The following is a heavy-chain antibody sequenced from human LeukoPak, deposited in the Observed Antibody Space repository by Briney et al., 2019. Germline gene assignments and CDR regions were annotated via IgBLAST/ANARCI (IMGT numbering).Heavy chain of an antibody. Sequence: PGGSLRLSCAASGFTFSSYAMYWVRQAPGKELEYVSVISNNGGRTYYGNFVKGRFTMSRDNSKNTVYLQMGSLRAEDMGVYYCARDSRSVATGFYHSMDVWGQGTTVTVSS. CDR3: ARDSRSVATGFYHSMDV. CDR2: ISNNGGRT. J-gene: IGHJ6*02. CDR1: GFTFSSYA. D-gene: IGHD1-14*01. V-gene: IGHV3-64*01.